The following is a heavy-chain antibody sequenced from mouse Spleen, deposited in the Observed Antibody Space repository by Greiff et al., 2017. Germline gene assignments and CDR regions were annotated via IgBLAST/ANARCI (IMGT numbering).Heavy chain of an antibody. CDR2: ISDGGSYT. Sequence: EVKLQESGGGLVKPGGSLKLSCAASGFTFSDYYMYWVRQTPEKRLEWVATISDGGSYTYYPDSVKGRFTISRDNAKNNLYLQMSSLKSEDTAMYYCARETHPGGNWFAYWGQGTLVTVSA. J-gene: IGHJ3*01. V-gene: IGHV5-4*02. CDR1: GFTFSDYY. D-gene: IGHD1-1*02. CDR3: ARETHPGGNWFAY.